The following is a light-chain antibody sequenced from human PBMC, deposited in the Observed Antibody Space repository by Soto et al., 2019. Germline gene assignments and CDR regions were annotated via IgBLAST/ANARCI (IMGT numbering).Light chain of an antibody. CDR2: EVS. CDR3: SSYAGSNNYV. V-gene: IGLV2-8*01. Sequence: QSSLTKPPSSSGSPGQSVTISCTGTSSDVGGYNYVSWYQQHPGKAPKLIIYEVSKRPSGVPDRFSGSKSGNTASLTVSGLQAEDEADYCCSSYAGSNNYVFGTGTKVTVL. CDR1: SSDVGGYNY. J-gene: IGLJ1*01.